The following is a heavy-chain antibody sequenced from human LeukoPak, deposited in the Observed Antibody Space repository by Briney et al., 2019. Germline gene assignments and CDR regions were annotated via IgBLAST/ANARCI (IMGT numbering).Heavy chain of an antibody. D-gene: IGHD5-24*01. CDR3: ARGRVKMTTTTAYYGMDV. CDR2: ISYDGTNK. Sequence: GGSLRPSCAPSGFTFSTYSMHWFRQAPGKGLEWVAFISYDGTNKNYADSVKGRFTISGDNSKNTLYLQMNSLNTEDTAVYYCARGRVKMTTTTAYYGMDVWGQGTTVTVSS. J-gene: IGHJ6*02. CDR1: GFTFSTYS. V-gene: IGHV3-30-3*01.